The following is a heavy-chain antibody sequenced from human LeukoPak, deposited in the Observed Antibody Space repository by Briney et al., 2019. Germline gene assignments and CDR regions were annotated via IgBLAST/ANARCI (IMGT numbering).Heavy chain of an antibody. Sequence: HPGGSLRLSCAASGFTFSSYEMNWVRQAPGKGLEWVSYISSSGSTIYYADSVKGRFTISRDNAKNSLYLQMNSLRAEDTAVYYCARAVRYDYAWGSYLDYWGQGTLVTVSS. CDR1: GFTFSSYE. J-gene: IGHJ4*02. CDR2: ISSSGSTI. V-gene: IGHV3-48*03. D-gene: IGHD3-16*02. CDR3: ARAVRYDYAWGSYLDY.